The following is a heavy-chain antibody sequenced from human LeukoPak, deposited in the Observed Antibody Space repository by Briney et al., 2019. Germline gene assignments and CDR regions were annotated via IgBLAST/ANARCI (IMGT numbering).Heavy chain of an antibody. J-gene: IGHJ5*02. V-gene: IGHV3-23*01. CDR1: GFTFSSYA. D-gene: IGHD6-6*01. CDR2: ISGNGGST. Sequence: PGGSLRLSCAASGFTFSSYAMSWVRQAPGKGLEWVSAISGNGGSTYYADSVKGRFTISRDNSKNTLYLQMNSLRAEDTAVYYCAKDPWGSSINWFDPWGQGALVTVSS. CDR3: AKDPWGSSINWFDP.